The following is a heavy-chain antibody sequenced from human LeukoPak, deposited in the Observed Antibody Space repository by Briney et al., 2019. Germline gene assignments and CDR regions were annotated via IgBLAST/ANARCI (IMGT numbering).Heavy chain of an antibody. J-gene: IGHJ4*02. D-gene: IGHD3-3*01. CDR1: GFTFSSYA. CDR2: ISNDGSRK. V-gene: IGHV3-30*04. CDR3: ARDRAWNYFDY. Sequence: GGSLRLSCAASGFTFSSYAMHWVRQAPGKGLEWVAIISNDGSRKYYAHSVEGRFTISRDNSKNTLYLQMDSLRAEDTAVYYCARDRAWNYFDYWGQGTLVTVSS.